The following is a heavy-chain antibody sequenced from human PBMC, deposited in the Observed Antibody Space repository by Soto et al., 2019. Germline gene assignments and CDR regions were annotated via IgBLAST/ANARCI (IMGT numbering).Heavy chain of an antibody. CDR1: GWSVNGYY. CDR2: INHTGGT. V-gene: IGHV4-34*01. Sequence: PXETLSLTCAVDGWSVNGYYWNWIRKPPGKGLEWIGEINHTGGTHYNPSLKSRVTMSVDTSKNQFSLRLSSVTAADTAIYYCATRITVFGLLIPPFDHWGQGTQVTVSS. CDR3: ATRITVFGLLIPPFDH. J-gene: IGHJ5*02. D-gene: IGHD3-3*01.